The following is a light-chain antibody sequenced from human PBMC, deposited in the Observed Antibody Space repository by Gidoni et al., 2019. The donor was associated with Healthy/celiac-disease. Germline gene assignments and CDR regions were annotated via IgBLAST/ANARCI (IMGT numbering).Light chain of an antibody. Sequence: QAVVTQEPSLTVSPGGTVTLTCGSSTGAVTSGHYPYWFHQKPGQAPRTLIYDTSNKHSWTPARFSGSLLGGKAALTLSGAQPEDEAEYYCLLSYSGARWVFGGGTKLTVL. J-gene: IGLJ3*02. CDR1: TGAVTSGHY. CDR2: DTS. V-gene: IGLV7-46*01. CDR3: LLSYSGARWV.